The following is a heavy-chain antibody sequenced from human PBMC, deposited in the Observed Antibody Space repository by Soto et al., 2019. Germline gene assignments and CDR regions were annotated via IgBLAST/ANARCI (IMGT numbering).Heavy chain of an antibody. CDR2: INPNSGGT. D-gene: IGHD3-16*02. V-gene: IGHV1-2*04. CDR1: GYTFTGYY. CDR3: ARVREMTYYDYIWGSYREPTDALDI. Sequence: ASVKVSCKASGYTFTGYYMHWVRQAPGQGLEWMGWINPNSGGTNYAQKFQGWVTMTRDTSISTAYMELSRLRSDDTAVYYCARVREMTYYDYIWGSYREPTDALDIWGQGTMVTVSS. J-gene: IGHJ3*02.